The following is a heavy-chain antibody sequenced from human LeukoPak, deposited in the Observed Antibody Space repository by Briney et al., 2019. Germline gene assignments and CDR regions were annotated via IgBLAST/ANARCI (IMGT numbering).Heavy chain of an antibody. CDR1: GFTFTNNA. Sequence: PGGSLRLSCAASGFTFTNNAMIWVRQAPGKGLEWVSGISASGGDTYYTDSVKGRFTISRDNSKSTLYLQMNSLRAEDTAVYYCAKDVGYCISASCSKFYYFDYWSQGSLVTVSS. V-gene: IGHV3-23*01. CDR2: ISASGGDT. D-gene: IGHD2-2*01. CDR3: AKDVGYCISASCSKFYYFDY. J-gene: IGHJ4*02.